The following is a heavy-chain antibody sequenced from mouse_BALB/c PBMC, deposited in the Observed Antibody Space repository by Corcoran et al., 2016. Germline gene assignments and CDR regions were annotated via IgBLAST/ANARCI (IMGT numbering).Heavy chain of an antibody. Sequence: QVQLQQSGAELMKPGASVKISCKATGYTFSSYWIEWVKQRPGHGLEWIGEILPGSGSTNYNEKFKGKATFTADTSSNTAYMQLSSLTSEDSAVYYCARSERHSPWFAYWGQGTLVTVSA. CDR3: ARSERHSPWFAY. J-gene: IGHJ3*01. CDR1: GYTFSSYW. D-gene: IGHD6-1*01. V-gene: IGHV1-9*01. CDR2: ILPGSGST.